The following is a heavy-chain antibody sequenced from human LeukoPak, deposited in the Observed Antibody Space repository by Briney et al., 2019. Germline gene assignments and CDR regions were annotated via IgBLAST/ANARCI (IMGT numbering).Heavy chain of an antibody. J-gene: IGHJ3*02. CDR2: IYYSGST. D-gene: IGHD3-10*01. Sequence: SETLSLTCTVSGGSISSYYWSWIRQPPGKGLEWIGYIYYSGSTNYNPSLKSRVTISVDTSRNLVSLTLTSVTAADTAVYYCARLYYYNDGGLYFGPEAFGIWGQGTRVTVSS. V-gene: IGHV4-59*12. CDR3: ARLYYYNDGGLYFGPEAFGI. CDR1: GGSISSYY.